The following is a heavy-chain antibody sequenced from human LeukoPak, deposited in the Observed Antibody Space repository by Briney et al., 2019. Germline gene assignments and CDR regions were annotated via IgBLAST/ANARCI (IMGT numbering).Heavy chain of an antibody. J-gene: IGHJ3*02. CDR2: IYSDGST. CDR1: GFTVSSNY. D-gene: IGHD5-12*01. Sequence: GGSLRLSCAASGFTVSSNYMSWVRQAPGKGLEWVPLIYSDGSTYYADSVKGRFTISRDNSKNMMYLQMNSLRAEDTAVYYCARDGAVATIAAFDIWGQGTMVTVSS. CDR3: ARDGAVATIAAFDI. V-gene: IGHV3-66*01.